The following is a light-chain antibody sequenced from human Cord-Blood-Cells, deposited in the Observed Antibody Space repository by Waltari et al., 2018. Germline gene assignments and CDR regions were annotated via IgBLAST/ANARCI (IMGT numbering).Light chain of an antibody. Sequence: QSALTQPASVSGSPGQSITILCPGTSSDVGGYNYVSWYQHHPGKAPKLMIYDVSNRPSGVSNRFAGSKSGNTASLTISGLQAEDEADYYCSSYTSSSTYVFGTGTKVTVL. J-gene: IGLJ1*01. CDR1: SSDVGGYNY. CDR2: DVS. V-gene: IGLV2-14*03. CDR3: SSYTSSSTYV.